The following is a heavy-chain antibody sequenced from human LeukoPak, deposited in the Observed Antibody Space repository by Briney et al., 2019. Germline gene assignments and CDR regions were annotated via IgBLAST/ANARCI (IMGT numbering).Heavy chain of an antibody. CDR1: GFTFSSYA. V-gene: IGHV3-74*01. D-gene: IGHD6-19*01. CDR3: ARESKWLVPELNHPDY. CDR2: INTDGSST. Sequence: GGSLRLSCAASGFTFSSYAMSWVRQAPGKGLVWVSRINTDGSSTSYADSVKGRFTISRDNAKNTLYLQMNSLRAEDTAVYYCARESKWLVPELNHPDYWGQGTLVTVSS. J-gene: IGHJ4*02.